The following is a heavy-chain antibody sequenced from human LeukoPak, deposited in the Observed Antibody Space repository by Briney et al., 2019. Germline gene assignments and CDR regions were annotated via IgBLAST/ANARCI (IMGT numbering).Heavy chain of an antibody. D-gene: IGHD1/OR15-1a*01. CDR2: IYYSGST. CDR1: GGSISSSSYY. V-gene: IGHV4-39*07. CDR3: AREGATNNINY. J-gene: IGHJ4*02. Sequence: SETLSLTCTVSGGSISSSSYYWGWIRQPPGKGLEWIGSIYYSGSTCYNPSLKSRVTISVDTSKNQFSLKLSSVTAADTAVYYCAREGATNNINYWGQGTLVTVSS.